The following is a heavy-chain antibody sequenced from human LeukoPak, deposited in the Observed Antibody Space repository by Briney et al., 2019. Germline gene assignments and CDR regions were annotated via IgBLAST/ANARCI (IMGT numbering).Heavy chain of an antibody. CDR1: GYTFTGYY. Sequence: GASVKVSCKASGYTFTGYYMHWVRQAPGQGLEWMGWINPNSGGTNYAQKFQGRVTMTRDTSISTAYMELSRLRSDDTAVYYCARDEDIVVVIADYWGQGTLVTVSS. V-gene: IGHV1-2*02. J-gene: IGHJ4*02. CDR3: ARDEDIVVVIADY. CDR2: INPNSGGT. D-gene: IGHD2-21*01.